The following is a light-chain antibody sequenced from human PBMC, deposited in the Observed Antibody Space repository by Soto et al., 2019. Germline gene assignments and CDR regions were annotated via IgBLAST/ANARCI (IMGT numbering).Light chain of an antibody. CDR2: GAS. Sequence: EIVLTQSPVPLSLSPGERATLSCRASQSLISSYLAWYQQKPGQAPRLLIYGASSRATGIPDRFSGSGSGAEFTLTISSLQSEDFAVYYCQQHNNWPPITFGQGTRLEIK. CDR1: QSLISSY. V-gene: IGKV3D-20*02. J-gene: IGKJ5*01. CDR3: QQHNNWPPIT.